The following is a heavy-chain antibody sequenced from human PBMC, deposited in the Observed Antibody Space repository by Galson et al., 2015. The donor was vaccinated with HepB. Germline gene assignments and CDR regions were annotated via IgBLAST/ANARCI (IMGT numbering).Heavy chain of an antibody. CDR2: IKQDGSEK. V-gene: IGHV3-7*03. Sequence: SLRLSCAASGFTFSSYWMGWVRQAPGKGLEWVANIKQDGSEKYYVDSVKGRFTISRDNAKNSLYLQMNRLRAEDTAVYYCARDHGTPLYYCYYYGMDVWGQGTTVTVSS. CDR1: GFTFSSYW. CDR3: ARDHGTPLYYCYYYGMDV. D-gene: IGHD1-1*01. J-gene: IGHJ6*02.